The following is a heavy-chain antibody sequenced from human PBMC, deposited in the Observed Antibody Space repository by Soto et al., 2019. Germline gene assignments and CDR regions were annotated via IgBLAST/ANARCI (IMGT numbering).Heavy chain of an antibody. V-gene: IGHV1-24*01. CDR1: GYTLTGLS. CDR2: FDPEDGET. Sequence: ASVKVSCKVSGYTLTGLSMHCVRQAPGKGLEWMGGFDPEDGETIYAQKFQGRVTMTTDTSTSTAYMELRSLRSDDTAVYYCARAYNGDFDYWGQGTLVTVSS. CDR3: ARAYNGDFDY. J-gene: IGHJ4*02. D-gene: IGHD2-8*01.